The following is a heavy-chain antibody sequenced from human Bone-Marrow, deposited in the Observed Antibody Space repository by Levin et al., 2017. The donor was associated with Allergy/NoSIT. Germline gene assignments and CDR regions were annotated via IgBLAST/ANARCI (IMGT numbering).Heavy chain of an antibody. CDR2: MYKSSSA. D-gene: IGHD3-10*01. V-gene: IGHV4-59*11. Sequence: PSETLSLTCTVSGASINNHHWSWIRQPPGKSLEWIGYMYKSSSANFNPSLKSRVSMSADMSKNQFSLSLSSVTAADTAVYSCTRQAYGTRYYSRSHKNKQDDYYYMDVWGRGTTVTVSS. CDR3: TRQAYGTRYYSRSHKNKQDDYYYMDV. J-gene: IGHJ6*03. CDR1: GASINNHH.